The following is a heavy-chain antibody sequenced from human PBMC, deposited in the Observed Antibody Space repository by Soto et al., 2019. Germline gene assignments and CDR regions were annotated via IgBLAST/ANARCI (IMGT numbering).Heavy chain of an antibody. Sequence: PGGSLRLSCAASGFTFSSYAMSWVRQAPGKGLEWVSAISGSGGSTYYADSVKGRFTISRDNSKNTLYLQMNSLRAEDTAVYYCAKDKVHLEWLPISGGFDPWGQGTLVTVSS. V-gene: IGHV3-23*01. CDR3: AKDKVHLEWLPISGGFDP. CDR1: GFTFSSYA. J-gene: IGHJ5*02. CDR2: ISGSGGST. D-gene: IGHD3-3*01.